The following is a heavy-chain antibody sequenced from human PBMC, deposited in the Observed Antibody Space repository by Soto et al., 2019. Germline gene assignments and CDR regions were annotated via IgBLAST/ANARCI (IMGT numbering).Heavy chain of an antibody. CDR2: INPNSGGT. CDR3: ARDSESAMYTTPMDV. J-gene: IGHJ6*02. Sequence: ASVKVSCKASGYTFTGYYMHWVRQAPGQGLEWMGWINPNSGGTNYAQKFQGWVTMTRDTSISTAYMELSRLRSDDTAVYYCARDSESAMYTTPMDVWGQGTTVTVSS. V-gene: IGHV1-2*04. D-gene: IGHD3-10*01. CDR1: GYTFTGYY.